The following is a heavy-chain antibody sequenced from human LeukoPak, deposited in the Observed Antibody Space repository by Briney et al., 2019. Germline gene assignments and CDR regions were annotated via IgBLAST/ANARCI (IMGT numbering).Heavy chain of an antibody. V-gene: IGHV4-61*02. CDR1: GGSISSGSYY. J-gene: IGHJ4*02. CDR3: ARGTNVNY. Sequence: SRTLSLTCTVSGGSISSGSYYWGWLRQPAGKGLEGIGRIYTGGRTNYNPSLKRRVAISVHTSKNQFSLELSSVTAANAAVYYCARGTNVNYWGQGTLVTVSS. CDR2: IYTGGRT. D-gene: IGHD3-3*01.